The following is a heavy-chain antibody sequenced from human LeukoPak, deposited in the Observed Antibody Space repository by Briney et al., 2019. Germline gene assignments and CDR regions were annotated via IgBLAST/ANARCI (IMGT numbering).Heavy chain of an antibody. J-gene: IGHJ6*02. D-gene: IGHD5-12*01. CDR1: GYSFTSYW. V-gene: IGHV5-51*01. CDR3: ARHVSGYDSPNGMDV. Sequence: GESLKISCKGSGYSFTSYWIGWVRQMPGKGPEWMGIIYPGDSDTRYSPSFQGQVTISADKSISTAYLQWSSLKASDTAMYYCARHVSGYDSPNGMDVWGQGTTVTVSS. CDR2: IYPGDSDT.